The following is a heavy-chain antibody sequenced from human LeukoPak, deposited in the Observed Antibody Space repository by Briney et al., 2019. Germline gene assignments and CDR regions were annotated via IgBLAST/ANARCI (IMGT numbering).Heavy chain of an antibody. CDR2: IYSGGST. D-gene: IGHD3-22*01. CDR1: GFTVSSNY. V-gene: IGHV3-66*01. CDR3: ARLLAGSGYARDAFDI. J-gene: IGHJ3*02. Sequence: GGSLRLSCAASGFTVSSNYMSWVRQAPGKGLEWVSVIYSGGSTYYADSVKGRFTISRDNSKNTLYLQMNSLRAEDTAVYYCARLLAGSGYARDAFDIWGQGTMVTVSS.